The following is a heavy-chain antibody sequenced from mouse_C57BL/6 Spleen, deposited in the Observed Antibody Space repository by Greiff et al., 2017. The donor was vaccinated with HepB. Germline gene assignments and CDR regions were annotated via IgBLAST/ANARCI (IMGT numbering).Heavy chain of an antibody. Sequence: VQLQQPGAELVRPGSSVKLSCKASGYTFTSYWMHWVKQRPIQGLEWIGNIDPSDSETHYNQKFKDKATLTVDKSSSTAYMQLSSLTSEDSAVYYCARRGDYGAWFAYWGQGTLVTVSA. J-gene: IGHJ3*01. CDR3: ARRGDYGAWFAY. D-gene: IGHD2-4*01. CDR2: IDPSDSET. CDR1: GYTFTSYW. V-gene: IGHV1-52*01.